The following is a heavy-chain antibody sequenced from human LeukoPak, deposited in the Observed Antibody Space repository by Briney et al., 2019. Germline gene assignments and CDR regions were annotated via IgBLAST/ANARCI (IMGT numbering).Heavy chain of an antibody. CDR3: ARGILTGYTLYYFDY. J-gene: IGHJ4*02. CDR2: ISSSSSYI. V-gene: IGHV3-21*01. D-gene: IGHD3-9*01. Sequence: GGSLRLSCAASGFTFSSYSMNWVRQAPGKGLEWVSSISSSSSYIYYADLVKGRFTISRDNAKNSLYLQMNSLRAEDTAVYYCARGILTGYTLYYFDYWGQGTLVTVSS. CDR1: GFTFSSYS.